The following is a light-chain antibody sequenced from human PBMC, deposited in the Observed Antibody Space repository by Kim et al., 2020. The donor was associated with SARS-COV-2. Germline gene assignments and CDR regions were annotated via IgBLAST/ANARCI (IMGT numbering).Light chain of an antibody. J-gene: IGKJ2*01. Sequence: EIVLTQSPGTLSLSPGERATLSCRASQSISSSYLAWYQQRPGQAPRLLIYDASSRATGIPDRFSGGGSETDFTLTINRLEPEDFAVYYCQQYGSSPRTFGQGTKLEIK. CDR2: DAS. CDR3: QQYGSSPRT. CDR1: QSISSSY. V-gene: IGKV3-20*01.